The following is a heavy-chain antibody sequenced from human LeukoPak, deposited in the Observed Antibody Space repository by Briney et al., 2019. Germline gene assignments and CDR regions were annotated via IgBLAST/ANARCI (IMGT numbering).Heavy chain of an antibody. CDR1: GFTFSSYA. CDR2: ISYDGSNK. J-gene: IGHJ4*02. V-gene: IGHV3-30-3*01. Sequence: GGSLRLSCAASGFTFSSYAMHWVRQAPGKGLEWVAVISYDGSNKYYADSVKGRFTISRDNSKNTLYLQMNSLRAEDSAVYYCAKAIQLERGYFNYWGQGTLVTVSS. D-gene: IGHD1-1*01. CDR3: AKAIQLERGYFNY.